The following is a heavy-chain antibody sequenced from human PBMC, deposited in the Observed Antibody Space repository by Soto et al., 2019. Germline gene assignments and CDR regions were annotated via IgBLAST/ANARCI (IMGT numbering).Heavy chain of an antibody. CDR2: ISGTGGST. CDR3: AKSTVSMSPYYFDY. CDR1: GFNFSNYA. V-gene: IGHV3-23*01. J-gene: IGHJ4*02. Sequence: EVQLLESGGDLVQPGGSLRLSCAASGFNFSNYAMCWVRQAPGKGLEWVSAISGTGGSTYYADSVKGRFTISRDNSKNTLSLQMNSLRGEDTAVYYCAKSTVSMSPYYFDYWGQGTLVTVSS. D-gene: IGHD3-10*02.